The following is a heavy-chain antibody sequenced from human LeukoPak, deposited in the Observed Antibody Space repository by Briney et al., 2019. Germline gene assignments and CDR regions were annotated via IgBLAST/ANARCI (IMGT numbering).Heavy chain of an antibody. CDR3: AKDPAPPGIFGVVIIPNFDY. CDR2: ISGSGGST. Sequence: QPGGSLRLSCAASGFTFSSYAMSWVRQAPGKGLEWVSAISGSGGSTYYADSVKGRFTISRDNSKNTLYLQMNSLRAEDTAVYYCAKDPAPPGIFGVVIIPNFDYWGQGTLVTVSS. J-gene: IGHJ4*02. CDR1: GFTFSSYA. V-gene: IGHV3-23*01. D-gene: IGHD3-3*01.